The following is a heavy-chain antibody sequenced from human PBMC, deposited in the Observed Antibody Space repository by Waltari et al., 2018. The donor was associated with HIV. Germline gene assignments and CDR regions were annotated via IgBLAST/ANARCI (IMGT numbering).Heavy chain of an antibody. V-gene: IGHV4-59*11. CDR1: GGSINRHY. CDR2: IYYTGST. J-gene: IGHJ5*02. CDR3: ARGGALAVTLDP. Sequence: QVQLQESGPGLVKPSETLSLTCTASGGSINRHYWSWIRQPPGKGLEWIGYIYYTGSTNYIPSLESRVTISVDTSRTQFSLKLSSVTAADTAVYYCARGGALAVTLDPWGQGTLVTVSS. D-gene: IGHD6-19*01.